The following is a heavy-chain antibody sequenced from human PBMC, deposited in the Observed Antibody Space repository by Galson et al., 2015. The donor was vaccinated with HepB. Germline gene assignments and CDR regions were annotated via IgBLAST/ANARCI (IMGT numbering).Heavy chain of an antibody. CDR2: IWYDGSKK. D-gene: IGHD3/OR15-3a*01. Sequence: SLRLSCAASGFTFSRNGMHWVRQAPGKGLEWVALIWYDGSKKYYADSVTGRFTISRDNSKNTLYLQMNSLRAEDTAVYYCARWTGFNSGYFDYWGQGTQVTVSS. V-gene: IGHV3-33*01. CDR1: GFTFSRNG. J-gene: IGHJ4*02. CDR3: ARWTGFNSGYFDY.